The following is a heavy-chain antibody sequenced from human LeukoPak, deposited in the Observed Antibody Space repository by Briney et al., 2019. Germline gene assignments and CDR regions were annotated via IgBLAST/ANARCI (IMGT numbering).Heavy chain of an antibody. CDR2: IYYSEST. CDR3: ARELMGYYYYMDV. J-gene: IGHJ6*03. V-gene: IGHV4-30-4*08. CDR1: VYSISIGYY. Sequence: SETLSLTCAVSVYSISIGYYWGWIRQPPGKGLEGIGYIYYSESTYYNPSLKSRVTISVDTSKNQFSLKLSSVTAADTAVYYCARELMGYYYYMDVWGKGTTVTVSS. D-gene: IGHD2-8*01.